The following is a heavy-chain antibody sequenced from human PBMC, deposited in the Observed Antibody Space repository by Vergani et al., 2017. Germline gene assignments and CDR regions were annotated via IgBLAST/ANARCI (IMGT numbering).Heavy chain of an antibody. CDR3: VKDRVGATGDHIDY. J-gene: IGHJ4*02. D-gene: IGHD1-26*01. CDR2: IRYDGSNK. V-gene: IGHV3-30*02. Sequence: QVQLVESGGGVVQPGGSLRLSCAASGFTFSSYGMHWVRQAPGKGLEWVAFIRYDGSNKYYADSVKGRFTISRDNSKNTLYLQMNSLRAEDTAVYYCVKDRVGATGDHIDYWGQGTLVTVSS. CDR1: GFTFSSYG.